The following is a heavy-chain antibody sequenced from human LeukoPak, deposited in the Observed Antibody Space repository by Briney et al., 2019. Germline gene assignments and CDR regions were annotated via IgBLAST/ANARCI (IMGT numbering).Heavy chain of an antibody. V-gene: IGHV4-34*01. CDR3: AREWLGGSDIVVVPAALTDY. J-gene: IGHJ4*02. CDR2: INHSGST. CDR1: GGSFSDYY. Sequence: SETLSLTCAVFGGSFSDYYWSWIRQPPGKGLEWIGEINHSGSTNYNPSLKSRVTMSVDTSKNQFSLKLSSVTAADTAVYYCAREWLGGSDIVVVPAALTDYWGQGTLVTVSS. D-gene: IGHD2-2*01.